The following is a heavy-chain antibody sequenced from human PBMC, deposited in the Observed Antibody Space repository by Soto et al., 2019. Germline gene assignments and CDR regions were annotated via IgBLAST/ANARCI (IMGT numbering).Heavy chain of an antibody. D-gene: IGHD5-12*01. J-gene: IGHJ4*02. CDR2: TTQDGNDK. CDR1: GFTFSPYY. V-gene: IGHV3-7*03. Sequence: GGSLRLSCAASGFTFSPYYMSWVRQAPGKGLEWLAMTTQDGNDKHYVDSVKGRFTISRDNSKNTLYLQMNSLRAEDTAVYYCAKDGLRYSGYDTGPYYFDYWGQGTLVTVSS. CDR3: AKDGLRYSGYDTGPYYFDY.